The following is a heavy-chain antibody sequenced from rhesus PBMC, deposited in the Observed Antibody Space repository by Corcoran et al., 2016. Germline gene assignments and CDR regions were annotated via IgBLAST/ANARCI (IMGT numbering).Heavy chain of an antibody. Sequence: QVQLQESGPGLVKPSETLSLTCAVSGGSISDDYYWSWIRQPPGKGLEWIGYIYGNSASTNYNPTLKKRVTISKDTSKYQFSLKLSSVTAADTAVYYCARSRIAAAGTSGAFDFWGQGLRVTVSS. CDR3: ARSRIAAAGTSGAFDF. V-gene: IGHV4-106*01. CDR1: GGSISDDYY. CDR2: IYGNSAST. J-gene: IGHJ3*01. D-gene: IGHD6-25*01.